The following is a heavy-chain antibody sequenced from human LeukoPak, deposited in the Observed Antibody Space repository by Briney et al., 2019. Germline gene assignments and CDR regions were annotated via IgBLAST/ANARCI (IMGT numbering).Heavy chain of an antibody. J-gene: IGHJ2*01. D-gene: IGHD3-10*01. Sequence: PGGSLTLSCAASGFTVSTKYMNRVRQAPGKGLEWVSIIYSGGDTYYTDSVRGRFTISRDNSKNTLYLQMNSLRTEDTAVYYCARVGDHYHWYFDLWGRGTLVTVSS. V-gene: IGHV3-53*01. CDR3: ARVGDHYHWYFDL. CDR2: IYSGGDT. CDR1: GFTVSTKY.